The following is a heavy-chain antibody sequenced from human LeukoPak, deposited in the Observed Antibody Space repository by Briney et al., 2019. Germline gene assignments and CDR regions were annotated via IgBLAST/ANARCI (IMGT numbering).Heavy chain of an antibody. CDR1: GFTFGSYW. CDR3: ARAGYCSGGSCYFDY. V-gene: IGHV3-74*01. D-gene: IGHD2-15*01. CDR2: IDTDGSST. J-gene: IGHJ4*02. Sequence: GGSLRLSCAAYGFTFGSYWMHWVRQAPGKGLVWVSRIDTDGSSTSDADSVRGRVTISRDNAKNTLYLQMNSLGADDTAVYYCARAGYCSGGSCYFDYWGQGTLVIVSS.